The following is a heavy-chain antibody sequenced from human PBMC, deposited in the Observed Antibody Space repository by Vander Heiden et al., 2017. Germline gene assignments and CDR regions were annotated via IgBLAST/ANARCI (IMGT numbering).Heavy chain of an antibody. Sequence: QVQLVESGGGLVKPGGSLRLSCADSGFTFSDYYRSWIRQAPGKGLEWVSYISSSGSTIYYADAVKGRFTISRDNAKNSLYLQMNSLRAEDTAVYYCARVRSSSYGNWFDPWGQGTLVTVSS. J-gene: IGHJ5*02. V-gene: IGHV3-11*01. CDR1: GFTFSDYY. CDR2: ISSSGSTI. CDR3: ARVRSSSYGNWFDP. D-gene: IGHD6-13*01.